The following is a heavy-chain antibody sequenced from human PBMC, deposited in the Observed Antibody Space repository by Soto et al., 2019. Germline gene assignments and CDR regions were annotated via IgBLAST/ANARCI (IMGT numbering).Heavy chain of an antibody. CDR3: AKHRGPTVTTWYFDY. J-gene: IGHJ4*02. CDR1: GFTFCIRA. Sequence: PGGSLRLSCAAPGFTFCIRAMSWAPPAPGKGLEWVSSISGSGSSTYYADSVKGRFTISRDNSRNTLYLQMNSLRAEDTAVYYCAKHRGPTVTTWYFDYWGQGALVTVSS. CDR2: ISGSGSST. V-gene: IGHV3-23*01. D-gene: IGHD4-17*01.